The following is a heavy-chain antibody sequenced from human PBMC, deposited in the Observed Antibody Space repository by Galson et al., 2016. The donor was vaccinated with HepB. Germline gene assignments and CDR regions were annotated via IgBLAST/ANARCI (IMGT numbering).Heavy chain of an antibody. D-gene: IGHD3-22*01. CDR3: TVLYDDSPYLCDY. J-gene: IGHJ4*02. Sequence: SLRLSCAASGFTFGDYGMSWFRQAPGKGLEWVGCIRRKAYGGTTDYAATVKGRFSLSRDDSKTIAYLKMHSLKTYDTAVYYCTVLYDDSPYLCDYWVQGTLVTVSS. CDR1: GFTFGDYG. CDR2: IRRKAYGGTT. V-gene: IGHV3-49*03.